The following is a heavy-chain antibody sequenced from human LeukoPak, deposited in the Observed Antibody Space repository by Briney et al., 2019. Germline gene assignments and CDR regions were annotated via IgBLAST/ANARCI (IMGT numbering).Heavy chain of an antibody. CDR1: GFTFSSFW. V-gene: IGHV3-7*04. D-gene: IGHD3-10*01. CDR2: IKQDGSQK. J-gene: IGHJ4*02. Sequence: GGSLRLSCAASGFTFSSFWMSWVRQAPGKGLGWVANIKQDGSQKHCVDSVKGRFTISRDNAKNSLYLQMNSLRAEDTAVYYCARDGYGTGSHDYWGQGTLVTVSS. CDR3: ARDGYGTGSHDY.